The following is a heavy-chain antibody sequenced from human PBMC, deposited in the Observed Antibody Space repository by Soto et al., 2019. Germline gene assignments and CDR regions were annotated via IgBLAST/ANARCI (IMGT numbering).Heavy chain of an antibody. V-gene: IGHV3-30*03. CDR2: ISNDGSNK. Sequence: GGSLRLSCAASGFSFRTYGMHWVRQAPGKGLEWVAFISNDGSNKYYADSVKGRFTISRDDSENTAYLQMNSLKTEDTAIYYCTTQEIVGATGYWGQGTQVTVSS. CDR3: TTQEIVGATGY. CDR1: GFSFRTYG. J-gene: IGHJ4*02. D-gene: IGHD1-26*01.